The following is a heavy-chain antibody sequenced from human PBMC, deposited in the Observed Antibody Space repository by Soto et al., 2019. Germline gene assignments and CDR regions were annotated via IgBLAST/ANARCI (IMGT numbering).Heavy chain of an antibody. CDR3: VREARGYDYFIDY. J-gene: IGHJ4*02. V-gene: IGHV4-59*01. Sequence: PSETLSLTCSVSGASISHYYWCWIRQPPGKGLEWIGFIYYSGSSNYNPSLNSRVTMSVDTSKNQFSLKLYSVTAADTAVYYCVREARGYDYFIDYWGQGTLVTVSS. CDR2: IYYSGSS. D-gene: IGHD5-12*01. CDR1: GASISHYY.